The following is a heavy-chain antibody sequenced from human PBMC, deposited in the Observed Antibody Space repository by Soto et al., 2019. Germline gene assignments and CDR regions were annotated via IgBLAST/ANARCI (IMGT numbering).Heavy chain of an antibody. V-gene: IGHV3-21*01. CDR3: ARAGRGSGQLLPTYYFDY. CDR2: ISSSSSYI. D-gene: IGHD2-2*01. Sequence: GGSLRLSCAASEFTFSNYAMTWVRQAPGKGLEWVSSISSSSSYIYYADSVKGRFTISRDNAKNSLYLQMNSLRAEDTAVYYCARAGRGSGQLLPTYYFDYWGQGTLVTVS. J-gene: IGHJ4*02. CDR1: EFTFSNYA.